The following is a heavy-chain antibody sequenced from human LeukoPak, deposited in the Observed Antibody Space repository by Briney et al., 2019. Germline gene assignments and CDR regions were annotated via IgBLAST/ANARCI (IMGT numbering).Heavy chain of an antibody. CDR1: GFTFSNYN. V-gene: IGHV3-48*01. CDR3: ARDRGGTDDFWSGYYTGYFDY. CDR2: ISSGSRTI. Sequence: GGSLRLSCAASGFTFSNYNMNWVRQAPGKGLEWVSYISSGSRTIYYADSVKGRFTISRDNAKNSLYLQMNSLRAEDTAVFYCARDRGGTDDFWSGYYTGYFDYWGQGTLVTVSS. D-gene: IGHD3-3*01. J-gene: IGHJ4*02.